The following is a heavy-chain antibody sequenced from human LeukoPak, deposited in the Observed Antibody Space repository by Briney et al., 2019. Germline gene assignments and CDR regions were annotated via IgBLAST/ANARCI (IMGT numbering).Heavy chain of an antibody. CDR1: GFTFSDYY. V-gene: IGHV3-11*01. D-gene: IGHD2-15*01. J-gene: IGHJ4*02. CDR3: ARDGDIVVVAAANYFDY. CDR2: ISSSGSTI. Sequence: RGSLRLSCAASGFTFSDYYMSWIRPAPGKGLEWVSYISSSGSTIYYADSVKGRFTISRDNAKNSLYLQMNSLRAEDTAVYYCARDGDIVVVAAANYFDYWGQGTLVTVSS.